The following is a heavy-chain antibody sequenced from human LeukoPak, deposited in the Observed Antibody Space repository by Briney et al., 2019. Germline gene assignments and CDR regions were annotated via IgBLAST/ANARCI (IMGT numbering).Heavy chain of an antibody. J-gene: IGHJ4*02. V-gene: IGHV1-2*06. CDR2: INPNSGGT. D-gene: IGHD3-3*01. CDR1: GYIFTGYY. CDR3: ARKYYGFWSCYYPFEY. Sequence: ASVKVSCKASGYIFTGYYMHWVRQAPGQGLEWVGRINPNSGGTNYAQKFQGRVTMTRDTSSSTAYMELSRLRPDDTAVYYCARKYYGFWSCYYPFEYWGQGTLVNVSS.